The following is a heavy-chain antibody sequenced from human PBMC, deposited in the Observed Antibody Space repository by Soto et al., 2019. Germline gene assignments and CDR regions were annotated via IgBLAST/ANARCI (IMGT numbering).Heavy chain of an antibody. CDR1: GFSLSTSGMC. V-gene: IGHV2-70*01. CDR3: ARIRAAGVGYYGMDV. CDR2: IDWDDDK. Sequence: SGPTLVNPTQTLTLTCTFSGFSLSTSGMCVSWIRQPPGKALEWLALIDWDDDKYYSTSLKTRLTISKDTSKNQVVLTMTNMDPVDTATYYCARIRAAGVGYYGMDVWGQGTTVTVSS. D-gene: IGHD6-13*01. J-gene: IGHJ6*02.